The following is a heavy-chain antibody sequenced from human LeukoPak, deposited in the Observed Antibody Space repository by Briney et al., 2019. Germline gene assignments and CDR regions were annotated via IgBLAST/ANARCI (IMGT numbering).Heavy chain of an antibody. Sequence: GGSLRLSCAASGFTFSDYAMNWIRQAPGRGLEWVSTISGSGISTYYADFVKGRFTISRDNSRNTLYLQMNSLRAEDTALFYCAKGDNNILTGYYNSFDSWGQGTLVTVSS. CDR3: AKGDNNILTGYYNSFDS. D-gene: IGHD3-9*01. CDR2: ISGSGIST. V-gene: IGHV3-23*01. J-gene: IGHJ4*02. CDR1: GFTFSDYA.